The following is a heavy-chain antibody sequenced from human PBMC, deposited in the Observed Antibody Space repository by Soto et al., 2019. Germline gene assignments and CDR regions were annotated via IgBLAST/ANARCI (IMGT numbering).Heavy chain of an antibody. CDR2: ISYDGSNK. D-gene: IGHD6-13*01. CDR1: GFTFSSYG. Sequence: QVQLVESGGGVVQPGRSLRLSCAASGFTFSSYGMHWVRQAPGKGLEWAAVISYDGSNKYYADSVKGRFTISRDNSNNTLYLKMNSVRDEDTAVYYCAKADSSSPHYYDYGMDVWGQGTTVTVSS. V-gene: IGHV3-30*18. J-gene: IGHJ6*01. CDR3: AKADSSSPHYYDYGMDV.